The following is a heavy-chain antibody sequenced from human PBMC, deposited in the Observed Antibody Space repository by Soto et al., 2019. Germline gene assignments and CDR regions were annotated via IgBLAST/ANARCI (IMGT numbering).Heavy chain of an antibody. CDR3: AREYCSGGSCGNAAFDY. V-gene: IGHV1-2*04. CDR2: INPNSGGT. J-gene: IGHJ4*02. D-gene: IGHD2-15*01. Sequence: QVQLVQSGAEVKKPGASVKVSCKASGYTFTGYYMHWVRQAPGQGLEWMGWINPNSGGTNYAQKFQGWVTMTRDTSISTAYMELSRLRSDDTAVYYCAREYCSGGSCGNAAFDYWGQGTLVTVSS. CDR1: GYTFTGYY.